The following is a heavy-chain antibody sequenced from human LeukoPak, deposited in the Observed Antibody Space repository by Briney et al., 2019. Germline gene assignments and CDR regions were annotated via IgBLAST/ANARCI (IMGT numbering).Heavy chain of an antibody. V-gene: IGHV1-2*02. Sequence: GASVKVSCKASGYTFTGYYMHWVRQAPGQGLEWMGWINPNSGGTNYAQKFQGRVTMTRDTSISTAYMELGRLRSDDTAVYYCARVGDDILTGYYTNWGQGTLVTVSS. CDR2: INPNSGGT. CDR1: GYTFTGYY. CDR3: ARVGDDILTGYYTN. J-gene: IGHJ4*02. D-gene: IGHD3-9*01.